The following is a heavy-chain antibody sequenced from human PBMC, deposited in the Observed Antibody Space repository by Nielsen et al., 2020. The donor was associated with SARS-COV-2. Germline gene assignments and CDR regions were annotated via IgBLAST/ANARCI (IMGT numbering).Heavy chain of an antibody. V-gene: IGHV3-21*01. D-gene: IGHD3-10*01. CDR1: GFTFSSYS. CDR3: ASFHYYGSGSYGLDY. Sequence: ESLKISCAASGFTFSSYSMNWVRQAPGKGLEWVSSISSSSSYIYYADSVKGRFTISRDNAKNSLYLQMNSLRAEDTAVYYCASFHYYGSGSYGLDYWGQGTLVTVSS. J-gene: IGHJ4*02. CDR2: ISSSSSYI.